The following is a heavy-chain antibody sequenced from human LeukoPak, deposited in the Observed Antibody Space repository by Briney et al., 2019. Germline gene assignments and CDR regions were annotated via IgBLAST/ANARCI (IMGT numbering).Heavy chain of an antibody. Sequence: GESLKISCKGSGYSFTSYWIGWVRQMPGKGLEWMGIIYPGDSDTRYSPSFQGQVTISADKSISTAYLQWSSLKASDTAMYYCAGLVEAIFGVVLRSPPHTDVWGKGTTVTVSS. D-gene: IGHD3-3*01. CDR3: AGLVEAIFGVVLRSPPHTDV. CDR1: GYSFTSYW. V-gene: IGHV5-51*01. CDR2: IYPGDSDT. J-gene: IGHJ6*03.